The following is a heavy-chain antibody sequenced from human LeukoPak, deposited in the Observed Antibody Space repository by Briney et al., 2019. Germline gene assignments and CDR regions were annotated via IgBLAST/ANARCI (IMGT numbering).Heavy chain of an antibody. D-gene: IGHD6-25*01. CDR2: ISAYNGNT. J-gene: IGHJ6*03. V-gene: IGHV1-18*01. Sequence: ASVKVSCKASGYTFTSYGISWVRQAPGQGLEWMGWISAYNGNTNYAQKLQGRVTMTTDTSTSTAHMELRSLRSDDTAVYYRARDDVERPYYMDVWGKGTTVTVSS. CDR1: GYTFTSYG. CDR3: ARDDVERPYYMDV.